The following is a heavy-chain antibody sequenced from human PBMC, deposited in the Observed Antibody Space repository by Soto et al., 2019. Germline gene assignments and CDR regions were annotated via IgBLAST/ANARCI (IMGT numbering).Heavy chain of an antibody. D-gene: IGHD1-1*01. CDR1: GFTFSSYA. J-gene: IGHJ4*02. Sequence: QVQLVESGGGVVQPGRSLRLSCVASGFTFSSYAMHWVRQAPGKGLEWVAVISYDGSNKYYADSVKGRFTISRDNSKNTLYLQMNSLRAEDTAVYYCARDGTTFDYWGQGTLVTVSS. V-gene: IGHV3-30-3*01. CDR3: ARDGTTFDY. CDR2: ISYDGSNK.